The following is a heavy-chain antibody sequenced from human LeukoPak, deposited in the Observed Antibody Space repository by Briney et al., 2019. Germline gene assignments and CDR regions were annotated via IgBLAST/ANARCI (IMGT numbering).Heavy chain of an antibody. CDR2: IIPIFGTA. CDR3: ARDFYDILTGYYFGYYYYGMDV. Sequence: RASVKVSCKASGGTFSSYAISWVRQAPGQGLEWMGGIIPIFGTANYAQKFQGRVTITADESTSTAYMELSSLRSEGTAVYYCARDFYDILTGYYFGYYYYGMDVWGQGTTVTVSS. D-gene: IGHD3-9*01. J-gene: IGHJ6*02. CDR1: GGTFSSYA. V-gene: IGHV1-69*13.